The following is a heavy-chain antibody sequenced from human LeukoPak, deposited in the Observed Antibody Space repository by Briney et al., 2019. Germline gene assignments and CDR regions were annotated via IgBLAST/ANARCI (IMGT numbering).Heavy chain of an antibody. Sequence: PSETLSLTCTVSGGSISSSSYYWGWIRQPPGKGLEWIGSIYYSGSTYYNPSLKSRVTISVDTSKNQFSLKLSSVTAADTAVYYCARQDEAVGTAMTWGQGTLVTVSS. V-gene: IGHV4-39*01. CDR2: IYYSGST. CDR3: ARQDEAVGTAMT. J-gene: IGHJ5*02. D-gene: IGHD5-18*01. CDR1: GGSISSSSYY.